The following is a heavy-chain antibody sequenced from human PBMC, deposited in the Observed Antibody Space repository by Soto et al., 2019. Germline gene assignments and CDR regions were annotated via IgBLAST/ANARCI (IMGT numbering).Heavy chain of an antibody. CDR2: FDPEDGET. D-gene: IGHD1-1*01. Sequence: VASVKVSCKVSGYTLTELSMHWVRQAPGKGLEWMGGFDPEDGETIYAQKFQGRVTMTEDTSTDTAYMELSSLRSEDTAVYYCATATGYAWGYYYGMDVWGQGTTVTVSS. CDR1: GYTLTELS. CDR3: ATATGYAWGYYYGMDV. V-gene: IGHV1-24*01. J-gene: IGHJ6*02.